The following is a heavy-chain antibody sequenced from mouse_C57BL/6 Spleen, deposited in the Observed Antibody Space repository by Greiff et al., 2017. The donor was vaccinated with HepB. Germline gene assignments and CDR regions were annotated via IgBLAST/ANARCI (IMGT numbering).Heavy chain of an antibody. CDR2: IYPGSGNT. CDR1: GYTFTDYY. V-gene: IGHV1-76*01. J-gene: IGHJ2*01. CDR3: ARWDYFDY. Sequence: QVQLKESGAELVRPGASVKLSCKASGYTFTDYYINWVKQRPGQGLEWIARIYPGSGNTYYNEKFKGKATLTAEKSSSTAYMQLSSLTSEDSAVYFCARWDYFDYWGQGTTLTVSS.